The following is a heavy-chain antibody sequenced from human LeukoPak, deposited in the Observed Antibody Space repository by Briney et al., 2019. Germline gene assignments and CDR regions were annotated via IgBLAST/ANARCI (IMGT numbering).Heavy chain of an antibody. Sequence: GASVKVSCKASGVIFSSYAITWVRQAPGQGLEWMGGIIPMFGTPNYAQKFQGRVTITADKSTSTAYMELSSLRSEDTAVYYCARVGGYNSRDAFGIWGQGTMVTVSS. J-gene: IGHJ3*02. CDR1: GVIFSSYA. D-gene: IGHD5-24*01. CDR2: IIPMFGTP. V-gene: IGHV1-69*06. CDR3: ARVGGYNSRDAFGI.